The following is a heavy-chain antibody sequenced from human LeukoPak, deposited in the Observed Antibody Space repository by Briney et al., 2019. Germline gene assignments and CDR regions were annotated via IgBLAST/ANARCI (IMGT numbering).Heavy chain of an antibody. Sequence: PGGSLRLSCAASGFTVSRNYMSWVRQAPGKGLEWVSATYSGGSTYYADSVKGRFTVSSDSSKNTLYLQMNSLRAEDTAVYYCARDPHRGGDYDYWGQGTLVTVSS. J-gene: IGHJ4*02. CDR2: TYSGGST. D-gene: IGHD4-17*01. V-gene: IGHV3-53*01. CDR3: ARDPHRGGDYDY. CDR1: GFTVSRNY.